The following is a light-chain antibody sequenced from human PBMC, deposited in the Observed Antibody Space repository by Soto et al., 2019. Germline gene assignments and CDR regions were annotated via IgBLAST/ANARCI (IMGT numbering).Light chain of an antibody. CDR1: QSISSW. Sequence: QMTQSPATLSVSLGDRVTLTCKASQSISSWLAWYQQKPGKAPKLLIYTASTLESGVPSNFSGSGSGTEFTLIISILQPEDVVTYCCQQYDCYPRTFGQGTKVDIK. V-gene: IGKV1-5*03. J-gene: IGKJ1*01. CDR2: TAS. CDR3: QQYDCYPRT.